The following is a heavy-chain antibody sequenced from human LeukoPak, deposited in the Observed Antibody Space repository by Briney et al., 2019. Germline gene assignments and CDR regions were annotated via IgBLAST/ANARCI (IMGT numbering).Heavy chain of an antibody. Sequence: GASVKVSCKASGYTFTGYYMHWVRQAPGQGPEWMGRINPNSGGTNCAQKFQGRVTMTRDTSISTAYMELSRLRSDDTAVYYCARVTYYYDSSGYPIRYFDYWGQGTLVTVSS. V-gene: IGHV1-2*06. J-gene: IGHJ4*02. CDR3: ARVTYYYDSSGYPIRYFDY. D-gene: IGHD3-22*01. CDR1: GYTFTGYY. CDR2: INPNSGGT.